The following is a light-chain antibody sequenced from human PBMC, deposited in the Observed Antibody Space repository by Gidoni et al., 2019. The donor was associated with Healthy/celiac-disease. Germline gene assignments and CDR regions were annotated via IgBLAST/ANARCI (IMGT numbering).Light chain of an antibody. Sequence: IMMKQSPDSLAVSLSERATINCKSSQSVLYSSNNKNYLAWYQQKPGQPPKLLIYWASTRESGVPDRFSGSGSGTDFPLSISCLQAVDVAVYYCQQYCSIPLTFGGGTKVEIK. V-gene: IGKV4-1*01. CDR1: QSVLYSSNNKNY. CDR2: WAS. J-gene: IGKJ4*01. CDR3: QQYCSIPLT.